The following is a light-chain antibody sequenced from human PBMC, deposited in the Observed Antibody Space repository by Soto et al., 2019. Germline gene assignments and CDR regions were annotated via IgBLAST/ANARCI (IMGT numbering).Light chain of an antibody. J-gene: IGLJ1*01. V-gene: IGLV2-8*01. CDR2: EVV. CDR1: KNDIGVYDF. CDR3: LVWDSSGDYYA. Sequence: QSVLTQPPSASGSPGQSVTISCTGTKNDIGVYDFVSWYQHHPGKAPRLIIYEVVQRPSGVPDRFSGSKSGNTATLTISRVEAGDEADYYCLVWDSSGDYYAFGTGTKLTVL.